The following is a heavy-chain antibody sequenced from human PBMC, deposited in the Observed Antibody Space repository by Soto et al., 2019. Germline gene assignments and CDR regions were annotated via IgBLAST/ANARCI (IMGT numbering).Heavy chain of an antibody. CDR1: GFTFSSYA. CDR2: ISRSGDST. V-gene: IGHV3-23*01. CDR3: AKTDKFNPQSSGWANRFDY. D-gene: IGHD6-19*01. Sequence: EVQLLESGGGLVQPGGSLRLSCAAAGFTFSSYAMTWVRQAPGQGLEWVSTISRSGDSTYYRDSVKGRVTISRDNSKNTVYLQMNRLRAEDTAGYYCAKTDKFNPQSSGWANRFDYWGQGTLVTVSS. J-gene: IGHJ4*02.